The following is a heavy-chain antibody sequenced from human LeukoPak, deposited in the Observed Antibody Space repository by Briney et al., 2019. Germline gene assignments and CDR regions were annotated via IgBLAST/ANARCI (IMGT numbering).Heavy chain of an antibody. D-gene: IGHD5-12*01. CDR3: AKEPKKYSGYDYFNF. Sequence: GGSLRLSCAGSGFTFDDYAMHWVRQAPGKGLEWVAGISWDSSNLHYADSVKGRFSISRDNAKNSLYLQMDSLRAEDTALYYCAKEPKKYSGYDYFNFWGQGTLVTVSS. V-gene: IGHV3-9*01. CDR1: GFTFDDYA. J-gene: IGHJ4*02. CDR2: ISWDSSNL.